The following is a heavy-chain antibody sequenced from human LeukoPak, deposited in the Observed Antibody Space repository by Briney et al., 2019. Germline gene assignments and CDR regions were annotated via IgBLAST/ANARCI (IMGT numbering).Heavy chain of an antibody. CDR1: GFTFSSYA. Sequence: GGSLRLSCAASGFTFSSYAMSWIRQAPGKGLEWVSAISGSGGSTYYADSVKGRFTISRDNSKNTLYLQMNSLRAEDTAVYYCEKEILLGGFNRYWGQGTLVTVSS. J-gene: IGHJ4*02. CDR3: EKEILLGGFNRY. V-gene: IGHV3-23*01. CDR2: ISGSGGST. D-gene: IGHD2-15*01.